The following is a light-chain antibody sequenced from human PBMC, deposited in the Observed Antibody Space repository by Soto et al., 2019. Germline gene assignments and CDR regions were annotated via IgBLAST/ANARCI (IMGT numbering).Light chain of an antibody. CDR2: AGF. CDR3: QQSFSTPFT. V-gene: IGKV1-39*01. CDR1: HSITGY. Sequence: DIQMTQSPSSLSASIGDRVTITCRASHSITGYLNWYQQKPGKAPNLLISAGFRLQSGVPSRFSGGGSGTDFSLTISSLQPEDFATYFCQQSFSTPFTFGQGTRLEIK. J-gene: IGKJ5*01.